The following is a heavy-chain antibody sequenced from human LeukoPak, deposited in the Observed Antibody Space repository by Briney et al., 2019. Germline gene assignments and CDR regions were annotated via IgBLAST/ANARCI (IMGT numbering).Heavy chain of an antibody. D-gene: IGHD1-26*01. J-gene: IGHJ4*02. CDR3: ARDSRLVGTNFDY. CDR2: ISSSSSYI. Sequence: GGSLRLSCAASGFTFSSYNMHWVRQAPGKGLEWVSSISSSSSYIYYADSVKGRFTISRDNAKNSLYLQMNSLRAEDTAVYYCARDSRLVGTNFDYWGQGTLVTVSS. V-gene: IGHV3-21*01. CDR1: GFTFSSYN.